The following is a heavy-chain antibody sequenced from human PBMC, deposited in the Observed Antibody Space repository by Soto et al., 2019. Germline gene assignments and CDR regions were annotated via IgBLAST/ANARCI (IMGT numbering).Heavy chain of an antibody. CDR2: INHTGGT. V-gene: IGHV4-34*01. J-gene: IGHJ5*02. CDR1: GGSVNGYY. CDR3: ATRITVFGLLIPPFDP. D-gene: IGHD3-3*01. Sequence: SETLSLTCAVYGGSVNGYYWNWIRQPPGKGLGWIGEINHTGGTHYNPSLKSRVTMSVDTSKNQFSLRLSSVTAADTAIYYCATRITVFGLLIPPFDPWGQGTQVTVSS.